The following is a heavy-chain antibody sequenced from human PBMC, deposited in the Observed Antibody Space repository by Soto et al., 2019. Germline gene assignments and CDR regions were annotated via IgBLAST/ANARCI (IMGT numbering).Heavy chain of an antibody. CDR3: ARAVALGDAY. J-gene: IGHJ4*02. V-gene: IGHV3-7*01. Sequence: PGGSLRLSCAASGFTLSSYWMSWVRQAPGKGLEWVANINQDGSQKYFVDSVKGRFTISRDNAQNSVYLHMDSLRTEDTAVYYCARAVALGDAYWGQGTLVTVSS. D-gene: IGHD6-19*01. CDR2: INQDGSQK. CDR1: GFTLSSYW.